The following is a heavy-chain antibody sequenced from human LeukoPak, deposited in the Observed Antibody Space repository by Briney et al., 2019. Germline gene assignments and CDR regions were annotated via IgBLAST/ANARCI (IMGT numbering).Heavy chain of an antibody. Sequence: ASVKVSCKASGGTFSSYAICWVGQAPGQGLEWMGVITASGGGTTYTQKFQSRVTMTRDTSSSTVYMELTSLRSEDTAVYYCARDVFGLDYWGQGTLVTVAS. V-gene: IGHV1-46*01. CDR3: ARDVFGLDY. CDR1: GGTFSSYA. CDR2: ITASGGGT. J-gene: IGHJ4*02. D-gene: IGHD3-10*01.